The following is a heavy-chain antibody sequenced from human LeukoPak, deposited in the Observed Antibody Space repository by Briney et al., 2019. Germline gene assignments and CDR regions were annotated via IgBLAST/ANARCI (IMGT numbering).Heavy chain of an antibody. V-gene: IGHV3-23*01. D-gene: IGHD3-22*01. Sequence: GGSLRLSCAASGFTFTDYAMSWVRQAPEKGLEWISTISDNGGETYYADSVKGRFAISRDNSKNTLFLQMNSLRAEDSAVYYCATDRERDPSVYYLVGGQGTLVTVSS. J-gene: IGHJ4*02. CDR1: GFTFTDYA. CDR3: ATDRERDPSVYYLV. CDR2: ISDNGGET.